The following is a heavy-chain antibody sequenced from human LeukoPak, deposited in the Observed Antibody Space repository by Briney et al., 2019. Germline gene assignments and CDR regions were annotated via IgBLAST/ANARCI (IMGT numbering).Heavy chain of an antibody. Sequence: GASLRVSCKASGYTFTGYYMHWVRQAPGQGLEWMGWINPNSGGTNYAQKFQGRVTMTRDTSISSAYMELSRLRSDDTAVYYCARDVSLTAARPRFVDYWGQGTLVTVSS. V-gene: IGHV1-2*02. CDR3: ARDVSLTAARPRFVDY. J-gene: IGHJ4*02. CDR1: GYTFTGYY. D-gene: IGHD6-6*01. CDR2: INPNSGGT.